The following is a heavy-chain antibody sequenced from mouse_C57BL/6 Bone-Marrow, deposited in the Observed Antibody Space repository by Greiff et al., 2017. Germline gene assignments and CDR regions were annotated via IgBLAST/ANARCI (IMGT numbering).Heavy chain of an antibody. V-gene: IGHV1-54*01. D-gene: IGHD2-3*01. Sequence: QVQLQQSGAELVRPGTSVTVSCKASGYAFTNYLIEWVKQRPGQGLEWIGVINPGSGGTNYNEKFKGKATLTADKSSSTADMQLSSLTSEDSAVYFCARDGSLAYWGQGTLVTVSA. CDR2: INPGSGGT. J-gene: IGHJ3*01. CDR3: ARDGSLAY. CDR1: GYAFTNYL.